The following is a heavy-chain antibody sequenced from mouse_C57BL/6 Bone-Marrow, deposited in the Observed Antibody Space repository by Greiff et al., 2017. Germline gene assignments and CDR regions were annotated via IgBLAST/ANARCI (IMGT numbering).Heavy chain of an antibody. CDR2: IYPRDGST. CDR1: GYTFTSYD. V-gene: IGHV1-85*01. J-gene: IGHJ4*01. CDR3: ARGHYYGSSFYAMDY. D-gene: IGHD1-1*01. Sequence: QVQLQQSGPELVKPGASVKLSCKASGYTFTSYDINWVKQRPGQGLEWIGWIYPRDGSTKYNEKFKGKATVTVDKSSSTAYMGLHSRKSEDSSVYFCARGHYYGSSFYAMDYWGQGTSVTVSS.